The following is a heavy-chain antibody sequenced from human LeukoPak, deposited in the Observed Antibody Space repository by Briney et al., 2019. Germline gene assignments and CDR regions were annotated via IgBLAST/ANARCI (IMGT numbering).Heavy chain of an antibody. CDR2: IYNSGRT. D-gene: IGHD3-10*01. J-gene: IGHJ6*03. CDR3: ARLFLPYYGSGMVHDPYYYYYYMDV. CDR1: GGSISSGSDY. V-gene: IGHV4-61*02. Sequence: PSETLSLTCTVSGGSISSGSDYWSWIRQPAGKGLEWIGRIYNSGRTNYNPSLKSRVTISVDTSKNQFSLKLSSMTAADTAVYYCARLFLPYYGSGMVHDPYYYYYYMDVWGKGTTVTISS.